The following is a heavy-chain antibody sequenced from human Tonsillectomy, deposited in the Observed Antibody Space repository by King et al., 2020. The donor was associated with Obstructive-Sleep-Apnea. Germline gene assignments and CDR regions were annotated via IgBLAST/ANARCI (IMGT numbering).Heavy chain of an antibody. CDR2: IIPILDIA. CDR1: GGTFSTYA. D-gene: IGHD3-3*01. J-gene: IGHJ4*02. Sequence: QLVQSGAEVKKPGSSVKVSCKASGGTFSTYAISWVRQAPGQGLEWMGGIIPILDIANYAQKFQGRVTITADKSTSTAYMELSSLRSEDTAVYYCARDWAYYDFWSGYSSGYWGQGTLVSVSS. CDR3: ARDWAYYDFWSGYSSGY. V-gene: IGHV1-69*04.